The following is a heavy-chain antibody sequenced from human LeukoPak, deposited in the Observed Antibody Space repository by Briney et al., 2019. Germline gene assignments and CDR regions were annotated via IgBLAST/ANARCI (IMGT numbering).Heavy chain of an antibody. CDR2: ISGSGGST. V-gene: IGHV3-23*01. Sequence: PGGSLRLSCAASGFTFSSYGMSWVRQAPGKGLEWVSAISGSGGSTYYADSVKGRFTIARDNSKNTLYLQRNSLRAEDTAVYYCARVGYYDSSGPGMIFDYWGQGTLVTVSS. J-gene: IGHJ4*02. CDR1: GFTFSSYG. D-gene: IGHD3-22*01. CDR3: ARVGYYDSSGPGMIFDY.